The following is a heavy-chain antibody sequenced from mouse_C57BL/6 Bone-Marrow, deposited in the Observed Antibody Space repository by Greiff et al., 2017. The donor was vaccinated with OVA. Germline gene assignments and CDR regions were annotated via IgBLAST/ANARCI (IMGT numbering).Heavy chain of an antibody. CDR1: GYTFTSYG. CDR3: ARLWEAY. CDR2: IYPRSGNT. V-gene: IGHV1-81*01. D-gene: IGHD4-1*01. Sequence: QVQLQQSGAELARPGASVKLSCKASGYTFTSYGISWVKQRTGQGLEWIGEIYPRSGNTYYNEKFKGKATLTADKSSSTAYMELRSLTSEDSAVYFCARLWEAYWGQGTLVTVSA. J-gene: IGHJ3*01.